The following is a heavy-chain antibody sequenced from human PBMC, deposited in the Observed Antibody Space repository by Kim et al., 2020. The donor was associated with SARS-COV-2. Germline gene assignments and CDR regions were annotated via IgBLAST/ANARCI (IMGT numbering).Heavy chain of an antibody. Sequence: GGSLRLSCAASGFTFSDYYMSWIRQAPGKGLEWVSYISSSSSYTNYADSVKGRFTISRDNAKNSLYLQMNSLRAEDTAVYYCARVGYDYVWGSDRDYYYYSGMDVWGQGTTVTVSS. J-gene: IGHJ6*02. V-gene: IGHV3-11*05. CDR3: ARVGYDYVWGSDRDYYYYSGMDV. CDR2: ISSSSSYT. CDR1: GFTFSDYY. D-gene: IGHD3-16*02.